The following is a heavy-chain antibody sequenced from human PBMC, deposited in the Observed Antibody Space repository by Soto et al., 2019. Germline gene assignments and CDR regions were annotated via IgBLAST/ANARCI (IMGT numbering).Heavy chain of an antibody. D-gene: IGHD3-10*01. J-gene: IGHJ5*02. CDR3: ASPRITMVRGVIINNWFDP. CDR1: GGSISSSSYY. Sequence: PSETLSLTFTVSGGSISSSSYYWGWIRQPPGKGLEWIGSIYYSGSTYYNPSLKSRVTISVDTSKNQFSLKLSSVTAADTAVYYCASPRITMVRGVIINNWFDPWGQGTLVTVSS. CDR2: IYYSGST. V-gene: IGHV4-39*01.